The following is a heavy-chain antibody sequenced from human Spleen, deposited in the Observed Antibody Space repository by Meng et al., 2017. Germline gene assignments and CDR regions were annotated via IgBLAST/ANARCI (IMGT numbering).Heavy chain of an antibody. V-gene: IGHV4-4*02. D-gene: IGHD1-14*01. J-gene: IGHJ4*02. CDR1: GGSISTRDW. Sequence: QVRRQELGPGLVKPSGTLSLTCAVSGGSISTRDWWTWVRQTPGKGLEWIGEIYHSGRANYIPTLKSRVTISVDKSKNQFSLDLRSVIAADTAVYFCARNLVGSSLDYWGQGTLVTVSS. CDR2: IYHSGRA. CDR3: ARNLVGSSLDY.